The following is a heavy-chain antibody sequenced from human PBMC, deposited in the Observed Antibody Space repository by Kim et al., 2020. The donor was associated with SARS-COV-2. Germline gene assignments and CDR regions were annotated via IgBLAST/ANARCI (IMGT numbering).Heavy chain of an antibody. V-gene: IGHV1-18*01. J-gene: IGHJ6*02. CDR1: GYTFTSYG. Sequence: ASVKVSCKASGYTFTSYGISWVRQAPGQGLEWMGWISAYNGNTNYAQKLQGRVTMTTDTSTSTAYMELRSLRSDDTAVYYCARDTTVPAAIIYYYYYGMDVWGQGTTVTVSS. D-gene: IGHD2-2*01. CDR3: ARDTTVPAAIIYYYYYGMDV. CDR2: ISAYNGNT.